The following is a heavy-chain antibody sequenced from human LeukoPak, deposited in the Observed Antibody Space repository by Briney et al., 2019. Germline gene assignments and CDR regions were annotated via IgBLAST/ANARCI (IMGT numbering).Heavy chain of an antibody. Sequence: GGSLRLSCAASGFTFSNYWMSWVRQAPGKGLEWVANIKYDGSEINYVDSVKGRFTISRDNAKNSLYLQMNSLRAEDTAVYYCARDRSMYSGSSLDYWGQGTLVTVSS. CDR1: GFTFSNYW. J-gene: IGHJ4*02. V-gene: IGHV3-7*01. CDR2: IKYDGSEI. D-gene: IGHD1-26*01. CDR3: ARDRSMYSGSSLDY.